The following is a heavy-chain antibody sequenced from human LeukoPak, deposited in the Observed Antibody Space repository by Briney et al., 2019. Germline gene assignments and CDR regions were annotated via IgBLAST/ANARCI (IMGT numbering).Heavy chain of an antibody. V-gene: IGHV3-30-3*01. CDR1: GFTFSSYA. CDR2: ISYDGSNK. J-gene: IGHJ5*02. D-gene: IGHD1-26*01. Sequence: PGGSLRLSCAASGFTFSSYAMYWVRQAPGKGLEWVAVISYDGSNKYYADSVKGRFTISRDNSKNTLYLQMNSLSAEDTAVYYCAKGGSGSSWGQGTLVTVSS. CDR3: AKGGSGSS.